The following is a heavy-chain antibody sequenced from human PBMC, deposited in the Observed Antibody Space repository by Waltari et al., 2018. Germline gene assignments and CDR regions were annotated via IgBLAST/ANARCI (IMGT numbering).Heavy chain of an antibody. CDR3: ARHEWELPSFDY. J-gene: IGHJ4*02. V-gene: IGHV4-38-2*01. D-gene: IGHD1-26*01. Sequence: QVQLQESGPGLVKPSETLSLTCAVSGYSISSGYYWGWIRQPPGQGLEWIGGIYHSGSTYYNPSLKSRVTISVDTSKNQFSLKLSSVTAADTAVYYCARHEWELPSFDYWGQGTLVTVSS. CDR2: IYHSGST. CDR1: GYSISSGYY.